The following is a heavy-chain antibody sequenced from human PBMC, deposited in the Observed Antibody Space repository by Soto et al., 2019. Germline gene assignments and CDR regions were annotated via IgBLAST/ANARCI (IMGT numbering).Heavy chain of an antibody. Sequence: SETLSLTCTVSGGSISSYYWSWIRQPPGKGLEWIGHIHYSGSTNYNPSLKSRVTISVDTSKNQFSLKLSSVTAADTAVYYCARDIVVVVAATGHKYNWFDPWGQGTLVTVSS. J-gene: IGHJ5*02. D-gene: IGHD2-15*01. CDR3: ARDIVVVVAATGHKYNWFDP. CDR2: IHYSGST. CDR1: GGSISSYY. V-gene: IGHV4-59*01.